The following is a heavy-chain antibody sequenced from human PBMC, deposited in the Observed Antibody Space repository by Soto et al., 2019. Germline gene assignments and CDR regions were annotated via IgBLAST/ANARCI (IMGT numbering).Heavy chain of an antibody. Sequence: PSETLSLTCTVSGGSISSYCWNWIRQPPGKGLEWIGDIYYGGGTNYNPSLKSRVTLSVDTSKNQFSLKLSSVTAADTAVYYCASQYYYDSSGSQTFDYWGQGTQVTVSS. V-gene: IGHV4-59*01. CDR1: GGSISSYC. D-gene: IGHD3-22*01. CDR3: ASQYYYDSSGSQTFDY. CDR2: IYYGGGT. J-gene: IGHJ4*02.